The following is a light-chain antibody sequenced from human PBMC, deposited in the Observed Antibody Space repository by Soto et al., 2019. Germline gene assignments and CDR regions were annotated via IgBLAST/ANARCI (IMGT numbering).Light chain of an antibody. CDR3: QKYNSAPWT. V-gene: IGKV1-27*01. Sequence: DIPMTQSPSSLSASVGDRVTITCRASQGISNYLAWYQQKPGKVPKILIYGASTLQSGVPSRFSGSGSGTDFTLTINSLQPEDVATYYCQKYNSAPWTFGQGTKVEIK. CDR2: GAS. CDR1: QGISNY. J-gene: IGKJ1*01.